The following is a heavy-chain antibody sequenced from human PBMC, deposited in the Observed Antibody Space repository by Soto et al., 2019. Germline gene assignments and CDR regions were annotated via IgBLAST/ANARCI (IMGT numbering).Heavy chain of an antibody. CDR3: AKGSSWSRAFDY. J-gene: IGHJ4*02. CDR1: GFTFSSYA. V-gene: IGHV3-23*01. D-gene: IGHD2-15*01. Sequence: GGSLRLSCAASGFTFSSYAMSWVRQAPGKGLEWVSAISGSGGSTYHADSVKGRFTISRDNSKNTLYLQMNSLRAEDTAVYYCAKGSSWSRAFDYWGQGTLVTVSS. CDR2: ISGSGGST.